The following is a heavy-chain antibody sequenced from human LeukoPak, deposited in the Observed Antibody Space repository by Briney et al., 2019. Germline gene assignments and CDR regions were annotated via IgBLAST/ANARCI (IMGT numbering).Heavy chain of an antibody. V-gene: IGHV3-21*01. CDR1: GFTFSSYI. CDR3: ERDGKDCSSTSCYSYYYYMDV. J-gene: IGHJ6*03. D-gene: IGHD2-2*01. CDR2: ISSSSIYI. Sequence: PGGSLRLSCAASGFTFSSYIMNWVRQAPGKGVEGVSSISSSSIYIDYADSVKGRFTTSIDNDKNSLYLQMNSLRAEDTAVYYCERDGKDCSSTSCYSYYYYMDVWGKRTTVTVTS.